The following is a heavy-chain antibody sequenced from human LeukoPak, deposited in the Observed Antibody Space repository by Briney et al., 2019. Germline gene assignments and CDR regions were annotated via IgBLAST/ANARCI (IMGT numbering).Heavy chain of an antibody. J-gene: IGHJ6*02. Sequence: PSETLSLTCTVSGGSISSYYRGWIRQPPGKGLEWIGSIYYSGSTYYNPSLKSRVTISVDTSKNQFSLKLSSVTAADTAVYYCAREVVVVVAATDHYGMDVWGQGTTVTVSS. D-gene: IGHD2-15*01. V-gene: IGHV4-39*02. CDR2: IYYSGST. CDR1: GGSISSYY. CDR3: AREVVVVVAATDHYGMDV.